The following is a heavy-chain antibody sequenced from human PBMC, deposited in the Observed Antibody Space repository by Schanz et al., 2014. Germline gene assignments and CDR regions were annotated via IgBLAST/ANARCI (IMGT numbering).Heavy chain of an antibody. D-gene: IGHD2-2*01. Sequence: QVQLVESGGGVVQPGRSLRLSCAASGFTFSSYGVHWVRQAPGKGLEWVAAMSYDGSIKYYGDSVKGRFTISRDNSKNTLYLHMNTLRSEDTAVYYCAKDSTHIDIVLVPTAIDYWGQGTLXTVSS. CDR3: AKDSTHIDIVLVPTAIDY. CDR2: MSYDGSIK. CDR1: GFTFSSYG. J-gene: IGHJ4*02. V-gene: IGHV3-30*18.